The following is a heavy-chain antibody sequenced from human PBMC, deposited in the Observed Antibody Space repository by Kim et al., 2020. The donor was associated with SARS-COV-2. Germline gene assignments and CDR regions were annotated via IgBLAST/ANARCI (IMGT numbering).Heavy chain of an antibody. D-gene: IGHD3-10*01. V-gene: IGHV3-48*02. CDR2: ISSSTSII. J-gene: IGHJ4*02. CDR1: GFIFSTEN. CDR3: ARGNYGSFDC. Sequence: GGSLRLSCVASGFIFSTENMNWVRQPPGKGLEWVSYISSSTSIIHYADSVKGRFTISRDNAKNSLYLQMNNLRDEDTAVYYCARGNYGSFDCWGQGSLVTVSS.